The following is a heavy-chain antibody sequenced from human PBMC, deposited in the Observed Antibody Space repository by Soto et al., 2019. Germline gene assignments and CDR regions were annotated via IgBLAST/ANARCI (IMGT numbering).Heavy chain of an antibody. V-gene: IGHV4-39*01. J-gene: IGHJ4*02. D-gene: IGHD6-19*01. CDR1: GGSISSSSYK. CDR2: IFYSGST. CDR3: ARYAAVAGILDY. Sequence: SETLSLTCTVSGGSISSSSYKWGWIRQPPGKSLEWIGNIFYSGSTYYNPSLKSRVTLSVDTSKNQFSLTLSSVTAADTAVYYCARYAAVAGILDYWGQGTLVT.